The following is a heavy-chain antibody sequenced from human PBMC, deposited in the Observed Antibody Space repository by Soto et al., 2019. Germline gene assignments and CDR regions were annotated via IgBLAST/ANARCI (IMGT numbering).Heavy chain of an antibody. CDR3: ARVQTYYDILTGYPDY. V-gene: IGHV1-69*01. D-gene: IGHD3-9*01. J-gene: IGHJ4*02. CDR1: GGTFSSYA. CDR2: IIPIFGTA. Sequence: QVQLVQSGAEVKKPGSSVKVSCKASGGTFSSYAISWVRQAPGQGLEWMGGIIPIFGTANYAQKFQGRVTITADESTSTAYMEMSSLRSEDTAVYYCARVQTYYDILTGYPDYWGQGTLVTVSS.